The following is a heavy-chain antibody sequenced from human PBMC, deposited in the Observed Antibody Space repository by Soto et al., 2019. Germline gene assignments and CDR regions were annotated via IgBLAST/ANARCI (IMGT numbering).Heavy chain of an antibody. Sequence: QVQLQESGPGLVKPSQTLSLTCTVSGGSIRSGDYYWSWIRQPPGKGLEWIGYPYYSGSTYYNQSLKSGITIPVATSTNQFSEKLSSVTAADTAVYYCARVNEIQLNWFVPWGQGTLVTLSS. CDR2: PYYSGST. V-gene: IGHV4-30-4*01. D-gene: IGHD5-18*01. CDR1: GGSIRSGDYY. J-gene: IGHJ5*02. CDR3: ARVNEIQLNWFVP.